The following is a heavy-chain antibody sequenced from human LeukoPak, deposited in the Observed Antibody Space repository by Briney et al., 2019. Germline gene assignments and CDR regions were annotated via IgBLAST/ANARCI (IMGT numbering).Heavy chain of an antibody. D-gene: IGHD3-10*01. CDR3: ARGFITMVRGADTMGSNWFDP. J-gene: IGHJ5*02. CDR1: GGSFSGYY. Sequence: PSETLSLTCAVYGGSFSGYYWSWLRQPPGKGLEWLGEINHSGSTNYNPSLKSRVTISVDTSKNQFSLQLSSVTAADTAVYYCARGFITMVRGADTMGSNWFDPWGQGTLVTVSS. V-gene: IGHV4-34*01. CDR2: INHSGST.